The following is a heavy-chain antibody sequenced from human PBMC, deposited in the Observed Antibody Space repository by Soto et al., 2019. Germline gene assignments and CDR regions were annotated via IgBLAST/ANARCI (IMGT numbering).Heavy chain of an antibody. Sequence: GASVKVSFKASGGTFSSYAISWLRQAPGQGLEWMGGIIPIFGTANYAQKFQGRVTITADESTSTAYMELSSLRSEDTAVYYCARARIAARTTFYFDYWGQGTLVTVSS. CDR2: IIPIFGTA. CDR3: ARARIAARTTFYFDY. V-gene: IGHV1-69*13. D-gene: IGHD6-13*01. CDR1: GGTFSSYA. J-gene: IGHJ4*02.